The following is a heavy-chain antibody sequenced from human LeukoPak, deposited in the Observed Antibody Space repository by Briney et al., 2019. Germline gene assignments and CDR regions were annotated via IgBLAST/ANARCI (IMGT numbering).Heavy chain of an antibody. V-gene: IGHV3-30*04. CDR3: ARGVTEDTGVAQFDS. CDR2: VSYDGSNK. Sequence: GGSLRLSCAASGFTFFTYSMHWVRQAPGKGLEWVAVVSYDGSNKNYADSVKGRLTISRDNSKSTLYLQMNSLRPDGTAVYYCARGVTEDTGVAQFDSWGQGSLVTVSS. CDR1: GFTFFTYS. J-gene: IGHJ4*02. D-gene: IGHD3-3*01.